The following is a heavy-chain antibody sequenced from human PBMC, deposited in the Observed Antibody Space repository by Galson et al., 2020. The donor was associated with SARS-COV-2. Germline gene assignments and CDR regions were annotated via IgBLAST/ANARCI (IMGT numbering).Heavy chain of an antibody. CDR3: ATGPPYCSGGSCYWFDP. CDR2: ICYSGHT. Sequence: SETLSLTCTVSGGSISSRSYCWGWIRQPPGKGLEWIGSICYSGHTYYNPSLKSRLTISVDTSKNQLSLKLSSVTAADTAVYYCATGPPYCSGGSCYWFDPWGQGTLVTVSS. J-gene: IGHJ5*02. CDR1: GGSISSRSYC. V-gene: IGHV4-39*01. D-gene: IGHD2-15*01.